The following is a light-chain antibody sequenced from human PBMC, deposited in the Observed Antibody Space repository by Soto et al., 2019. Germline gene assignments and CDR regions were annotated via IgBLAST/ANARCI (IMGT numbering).Light chain of an antibody. Sequence: QSVLTQPASVSGSPGQSITISCTGTSSDVGGYNYVSWYQQHPGKAPKLMIYEVSNRPSGVSNRFSGSKSGNTASLTISGLQAEDEADYYCSSHTSSSFLEVFGTGTKVTVL. CDR3: SSHTSSSFLEV. CDR1: SSDVGGYNY. V-gene: IGLV2-14*01. J-gene: IGLJ1*01. CDR2: EVS.